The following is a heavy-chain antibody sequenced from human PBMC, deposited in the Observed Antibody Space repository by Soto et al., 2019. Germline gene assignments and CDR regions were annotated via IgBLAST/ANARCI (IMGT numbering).Heavy chain of an antibody. D-gene: IGHD2-8*01. CDR1: GFIVSSNY. J-gene: IGHJ4*02. CDR2: IYSGGST. CDR3: VARSNGADY. V-gene: IGHV3-53*02. Sequence: EVQLVETGGGLIQPGGSLRLSCAASGFIVSSNYMSWVRQAPGKGLDWVSVIYSGGSTYHADSVKGRFTTSRDNSKNPLYLQMNNLRAEVTAVYYCVARSNGADYWGQGTLVTVSS.